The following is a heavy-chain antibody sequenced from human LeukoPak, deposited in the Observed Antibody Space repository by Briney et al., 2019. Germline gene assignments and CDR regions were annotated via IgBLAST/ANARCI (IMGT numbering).Heavy chain of an antibody. CDR3: ARETGYSYGDTDAFDI. CDR1: GYSFTTYW. D-gene: IGHD5-18*01. Sequence: GESLKISCKASGYSFTTYWISWVRQMPGKGLEWMGRIDPSDSYTNYSPSFQGHVTISADKSISTAYLQWSSLKASDTAMYYCARETGYSYGDTDAFDIWGQGTMVTVSS. CDR2: IDPSDSYT. J-gene: IGHJ3*02. V-gene: IGHV5-10-1*01.